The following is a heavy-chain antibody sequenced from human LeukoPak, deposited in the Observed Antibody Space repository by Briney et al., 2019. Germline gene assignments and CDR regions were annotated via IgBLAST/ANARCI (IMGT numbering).Heavy chain of an antibody. CDR1: GGSISSYY. V-gene: IGHV4-39*07. CDR3: ARAPYSGSYDY. D-gene: IGHD1-26*01. CDR2: IYYSGST. Sequence: SETLSLTCTVSGGSISSYYWSWTRQPPGKGLEWIGSIYYSGSTYYNPSLKSRVTISVDTSKNQFSLKLSSVTAADTAVYYCARAPYSGSYDYWGQGTLVTVSS. J-gene: IGHJ4*02.